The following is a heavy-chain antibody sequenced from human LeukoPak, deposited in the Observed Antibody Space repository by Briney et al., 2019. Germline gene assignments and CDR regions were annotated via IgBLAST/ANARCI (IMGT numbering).Heavy chain of an antibody. CDR3: AKDKIREFASSWRGRSYYFDY. D-gene: IGHD6-13*01. CDR1: GFTFDDYA. CDR2: ISGDGGST. Sequence: GGSLRLSCAASGFTFDDYAMHWVRQAPGKGLEWVSLISGDGGSTYYADSVKGRFTISRDNSKNSLYLQMNSLGTEDTALYYCAKDKIREFASSWRGRSYYFDYWGQGTLVTVSS. J-gene: IGHJ4*02. V-gene: IGHV3-43*02.